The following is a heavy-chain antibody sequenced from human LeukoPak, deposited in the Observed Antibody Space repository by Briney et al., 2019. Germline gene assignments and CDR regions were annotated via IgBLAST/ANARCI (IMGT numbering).Heavy chain of an antibody. J-gene: IGHJ3*02. CDR3: ARIAAPDLDAFDI. CDR2: IYYSGST. D-gene: IGHD6-13*01. V-gene: IGHV4-59*01. Sequence: SETLSLTCTVSGGSISSYYWSWIRQPPGKGPEWIGYIYYSGSTNYNPSLKSRVTISVDTSKNQFSLKLSSVTAADTAVYYCARIAAPDLDAFDIWGQGTMVTVSS. CDR1: GGSISSYY.